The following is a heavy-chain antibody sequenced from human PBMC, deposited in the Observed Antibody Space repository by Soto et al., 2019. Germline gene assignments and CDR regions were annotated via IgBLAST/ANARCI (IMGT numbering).Heavy chain of an antibody. CDR2: ISGSGGST. J-gene: IGHJ6*02. V-gene: IGHV3-23*01. Sequence: GRSLRLSCAASGFTFSNYAMSWVRQAPGKGLEWVSGISGSGGSTYYADSVKGRFTISRDNSKNTLYLQMNSLRAEDTAVYSCASAAREYYYYGMDVWGQGTTVTVSS. CDR3: ASAAREYYYYGMDV. CDR1: GFTFSNYA.